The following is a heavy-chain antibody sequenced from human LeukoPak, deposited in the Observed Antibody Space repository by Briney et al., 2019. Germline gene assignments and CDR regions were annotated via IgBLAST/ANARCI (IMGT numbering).Heavy chain of an antibody. CDR2: ISYDGSNK. J-gene: IGHJ4*02. CDR3: ARAIQLWLWLDY. CDR1: GFTFSSYG. V-gene: IGHV3-30*03. Sequence: GGSLRLSCAASGFTFSSYGMHWVRQAPGKGLEWVAVISYDGSNKYYADSVKGRFTIYRDNSKNTLYLQMNSLRAEDTAVYYCARAIQLWLWLDYWGQGTLVTVSS. D-gene: IGHD5-18*01.